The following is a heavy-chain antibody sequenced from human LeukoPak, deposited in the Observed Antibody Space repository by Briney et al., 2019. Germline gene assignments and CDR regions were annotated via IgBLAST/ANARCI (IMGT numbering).Heavy chain of an antibody. V-gene: IGHV4-4*07. Sequence: SETLSLTCTVSGGSISSYYYSWIRQPAGKGLEWIRRINTRGSTNYNTSLKSRVTISANKSKKQFTLRLTSVTAADTAVYYCAREGSGSYLGYYYYMEVWGTGTTVTVSS. CDR2: INTRGST. J-gene: IGHJ6*03. CDR1: GGSISSYY. D-gene: IGHD3-10*01. CDR3: AREGSGSYLGYYYYMEV.